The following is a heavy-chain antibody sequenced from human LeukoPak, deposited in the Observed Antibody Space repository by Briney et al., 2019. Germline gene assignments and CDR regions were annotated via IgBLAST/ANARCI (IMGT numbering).Heavy chain of an antibody. Sequence: ASVKVSCKASGGTFSSYAISWVRQAPGQGLEWMGGIVPFFGAANYAQNFQGRVTITADESTSTTYMELNSLRSEDTAVYYCARGPYYGDYFSIYYWGQGTLVTVSS. D-gene: IGHD4-17*01. CDR1: GGTFSSYA. V-gene: IGHV1-69*13. J-gene: IGHJ4*02. CDR3: ARGPYYGDYFSIYY. CDR2: IVPFFGAA.